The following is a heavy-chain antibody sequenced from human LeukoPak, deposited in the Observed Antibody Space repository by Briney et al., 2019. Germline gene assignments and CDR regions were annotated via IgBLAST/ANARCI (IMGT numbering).Heavy chain of an antibody. CDR2: INPSGGST. CDR3: ARARSGSHRREFDY. CDR1: GYTFTSYY. V-gene: IGHV1-46*01. Sequence: EASVKVSCKASGYTFTSYYVHWVRQPPGQGLEWMGIINPSGGSTSYAQKFQGRVTMTRDMSTSTVYMELSSLRAEDTAVYYCARARSGSHRREFDYWGQGTLVTVSS. J-gene: IGHJ4*02. D-gene: IGHD3-16*02.